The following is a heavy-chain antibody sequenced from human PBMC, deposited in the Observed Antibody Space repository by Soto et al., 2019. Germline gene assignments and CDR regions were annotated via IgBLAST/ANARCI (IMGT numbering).Heavy chain of an antibody. CDR1: GFTFSSYA. CDR3: ASRSTSGNY. V-gene: IGHV3-30-3*01. CDR2: ISYDGSNK. D-gene: IGHD2-2*01. J-gene: IGHJ4*02. Sequence: SGGSLILSCAASGFTFSSYAMHWVRQAPGKGLEWVAVISYDGSNKYYADSVKGRFTISRDNSKNTLYLQMNSLRAEDTAVYYCASRSTSGNYWGQGTLVTVSS.